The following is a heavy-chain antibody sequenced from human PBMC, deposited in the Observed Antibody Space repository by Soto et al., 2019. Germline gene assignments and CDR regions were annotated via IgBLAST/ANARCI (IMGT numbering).Heavy chain of an antibody. CDR2: INRDGSDT. Sequence: EVQLVESGGGLVQPGGSLRLSYEVTRFTFMQWVRQAPGKGLVWVSLINRDGSDTKYADSVKGRFTISTDNGKNTQYLQINNLRADDTSVYYGLGGNGWVADVWGQGTTDTVSS. CDR3: LGGNGWVADV. D-gene: IGHD6-19*01. V-gene: IGHV3-74*01. J-gene: IGHJ6*01. CDR1: RFTF.